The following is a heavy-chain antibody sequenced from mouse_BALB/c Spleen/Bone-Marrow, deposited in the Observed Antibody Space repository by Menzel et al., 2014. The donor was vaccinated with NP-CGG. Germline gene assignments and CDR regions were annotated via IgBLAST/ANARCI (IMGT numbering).Heavy chain of an antibody. CDR1: GYSITSGYY. D-gene: IGHD2-14*01. Sequence: EVQLVESGPGLVKPSQSLSLTCSVTGYSITSGYYWNWIRQFPGNKLEWMGYISYDGSNNYNPSLKNRISITRDTSKNQFFLKLNSVTTGDTATYYCARGGYDGRGLAYWGQGTLVTVSA. V-gene: IGHV3-6*02. CDR3: ARGGYDGRGLAY. J-gene: IGHJ3*01. CDR2: ISYDGSN.